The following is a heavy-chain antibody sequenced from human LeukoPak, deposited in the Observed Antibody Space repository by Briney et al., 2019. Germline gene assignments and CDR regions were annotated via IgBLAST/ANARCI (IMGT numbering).Heavy chain of an antibody. CDR1: GFTFSSYW. V-gene: IGHV3-74*01. Sequence: GGSLRLSCAASGFTFSSYWMHWVRQAPGKGLVWVSRINSDGSSTTYADFVKGRFTISRDNARNTLYLQMNSLRAEDTALYYCARVYYGDYLAFDYWGQGTLVTVSS. CDR2: INSDGSST. CDR3: ARVYYGDYLAFDY. D-gene: IGHD4-17*01. J-gene: IGHJ4*02.